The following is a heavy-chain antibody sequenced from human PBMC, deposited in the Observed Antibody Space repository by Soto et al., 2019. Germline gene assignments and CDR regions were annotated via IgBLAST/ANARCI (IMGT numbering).Heavy chain of an antibody. CDR3: ARNQPYYYDGSGYYAYFDY. CDR1: GCILSSYP. V-gene: IGHV3-23*01. CDR2: ISGSGDDT. Sequence: ALRLSCAASGCILSSYPMTWDRQAPGKGLEWVSCISGSGDDTYYAGSVKGRFTISRDNSKNTLYLQMNSLRAEDSAVYYCARNQPYYYDGSGYYAYFDYWGPGTLVTVSS. J-gene: IGHJ4*02. D-gene: IGHD3-22*01.